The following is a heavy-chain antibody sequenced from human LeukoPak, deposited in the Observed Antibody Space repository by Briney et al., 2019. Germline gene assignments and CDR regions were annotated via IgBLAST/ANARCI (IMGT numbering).Heavy chain of an antibody. CDR1: GGTFSSYA. V-gene: IGHV1-69*04. D-gene: IGHD2-21*02. CDR3: ARTPHSDCGGDCYDQYYGMDV. CDR2: IIPILGIA. Sequence: ASVKVSCKASGGTFSSYAISWVRQAPGQGLEWMGRIIPILGIANYAQKFQGRVTITADKSTSTAYMELSSLRSEDTAVYYCARTPHSDCGGDCYDQYYGMDVWGQGTTVTVSS. J-gene: IGHJ6*02.